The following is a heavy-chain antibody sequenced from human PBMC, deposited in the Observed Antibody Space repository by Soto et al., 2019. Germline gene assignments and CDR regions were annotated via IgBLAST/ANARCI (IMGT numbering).Heavy chain of an antibody. CDR2: IYYSGST. CDR1: GGSISSYY. V-gene: IGHV4-59*01. D-gene: IGHD6-13*01. CDR3: ARGGGIAAAIADY. J-gene: IGHJ4*02. Sequence: PSETLSLTCTVSGGSISSYYWSWIRQPPGKGLEWIGYIYYSGSTNYNPSLKSRVTISVDTSKNQFSLKLSSVTAADTAVYYCARGGGIAAAIADYWGQGTLVTVSS.